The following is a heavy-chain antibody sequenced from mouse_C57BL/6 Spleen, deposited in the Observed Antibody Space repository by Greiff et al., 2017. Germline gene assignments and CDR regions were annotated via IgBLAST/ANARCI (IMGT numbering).Heavy chain of an antibody. J-gene: IGHJ4*01. D-gene: IGHD2-1*01. CDR1: GYTFTSYW. CDR2: IDPSDSYT. CDR3: ARRGGLPCAMDY. Sequence: QVQLQQPGAELVMPGASVKLSCKASGYTFTSYWMHWVKQRPGQGLEWIGEIDPSDSYTNYNQKFKGKSTLTVDKSSSTAYMQLSSLTSEDSAVYYCARRGGLPCAMDYWGQGTSVTVSS. V-gene: IGHV1-69*01.